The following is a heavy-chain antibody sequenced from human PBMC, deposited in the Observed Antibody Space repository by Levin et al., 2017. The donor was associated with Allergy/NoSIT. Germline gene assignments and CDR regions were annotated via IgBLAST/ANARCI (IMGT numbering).Heavy chain of an antibody. CDR3: ARPGLAVAGTSWFDP. V-gene: IGHV4-39*01. Sequence: SQTLSLTCTVSGGSISSSSYYWGWIRQPPGKGLEWIGSIYYSGSTYYNPSLKSRVTISVDTSKNQFSLKLSSVTAADTAVYYCARPGLAVAGTSWFDPWGQGTLVTVSS. D-gene: IGHD6-19*01. J-gene: IGHJ5*02. CDR1: GGSISSSSYY. CDR2: IYYSGST.